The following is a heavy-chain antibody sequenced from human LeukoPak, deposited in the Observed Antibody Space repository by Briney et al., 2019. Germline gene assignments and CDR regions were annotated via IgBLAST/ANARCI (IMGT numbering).Heavy chain of an antibody. V-gene: IGHV3-74*01. J-gene: IGHJ4*02. CDR3: ARGEAGYSSSWYGL. CDR1: GFTFSSYW. D-gene: IGHD6-13*01. Sequence: PGGSLRLSCAAPGFTFSSYWMHWVRQAPGKGLVWVSRINSDGSSTSYADSVKGRFTISRDNAKNTLYLQMNSLRAEDTAVYYRARGEAGYSSSWYGLWGQGTLVTVSS. CDR2: INSDGSST.